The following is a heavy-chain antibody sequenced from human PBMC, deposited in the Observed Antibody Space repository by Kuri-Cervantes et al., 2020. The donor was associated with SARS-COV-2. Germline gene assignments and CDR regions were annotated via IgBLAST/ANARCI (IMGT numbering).Heavy chain of an antibody. J-gene: IGHJ4*02. D-gene: IGHD5-12*01. Sequence: LSLTCAASGFTFSSYSMNWVRQAPGKGLEWVSYISSSSSYIYYADSVKGRFTISRDNAKNSLYLQMHSLRAEDTAVYACARGISYSGYDLDYWGQGTLVTVSS. CDR1: GFTFSSYS. CDR3: ARGISYSGYDLDY. CDR2: ISSSSSYI. V-gene: IGHV3-21*05.